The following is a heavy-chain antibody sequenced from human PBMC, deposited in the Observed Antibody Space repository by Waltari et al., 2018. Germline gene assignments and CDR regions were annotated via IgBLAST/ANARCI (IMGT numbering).Heavy chain of an antibody. D-gene: IGHD3-22*01. V-gene: IGHV3-30*04. J-gene: IGHJ6*02. CDR2: ISYNERNI. CDR3: ARDYCDRTNCHGMDV. Sequence: QVQLVESGGGVVQPGRSLRLSCAASEFTFSSYAMHWVRQDPGKGVGCVAVISYNERNIYYVDSVKGRFSISRDNSKKMLYLQMNNLRSEDTAVYYCARDYCDRTNCHGMDVWGQGTTVTVSS. CDR1: EFTFSSYA.